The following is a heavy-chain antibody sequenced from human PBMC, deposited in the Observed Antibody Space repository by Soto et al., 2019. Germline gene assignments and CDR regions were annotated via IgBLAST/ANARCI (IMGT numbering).Heavy chain of an antibody. V-gene: IGHV1-18*01. Sequence: GASVKVSFNASGYTFTSYGISWVRQAPGQGLEWMGWISAYNGNTNYAQKLQGRVTMTTDTSTSTAYMQLRSLRSDDTAVYYCARAVAGISDPFEYWGQGTLVTVSS. J-gene: IGHJ4*02. CDR3: ARAVAGISDPFEY. CDR2: ISAYNGNT. D-gene: IGHD6-19*01. CDR1: GYTFTSYG.